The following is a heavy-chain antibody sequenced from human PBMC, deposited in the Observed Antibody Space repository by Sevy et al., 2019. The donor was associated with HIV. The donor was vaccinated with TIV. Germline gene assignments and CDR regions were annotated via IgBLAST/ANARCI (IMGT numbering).Heavy chain of an antibody. CDR3: AKQGYYYDSRSKDWFDP. J-gene: IGHJ5*02. V-gene: IGHV3-30*02. D-gene: IGHD3-22*01. CDR1: GFNFNPYE. Sequence: GGSLRLSCAASGFNFNPYEMSWVRQAPDKGLEWVAGIRSDGKDAYYADSVKGRFIVSRDNSKKTMYLQMNSLRGEDTAIYYCAKQGYYYDSRSKDWFDPWGQGTLVTVSS. CDR2: IRSDGKDA.